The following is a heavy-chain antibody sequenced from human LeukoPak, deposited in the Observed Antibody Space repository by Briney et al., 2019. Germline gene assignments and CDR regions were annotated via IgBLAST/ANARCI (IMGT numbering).Heavy chain of an antibody. D-gene: IGHD2-2*02. J-gene: IGHJ3*02. Sequence: GPTVKLSCESCGDSFSIYSGRWVGHAGRRGLEWMGGIIPIFGTANYAQKFQGRVTITTDESTSTAYMELSSLRSEDTAVYYCARTLYWSSTSCYSAFDNWGQGTMVTVSS. CDR2: IIPIFGTA. V-gene: IGHV1-69*05. CDR3: ARTLYWSSTSCYSAFDN. CDR1: GDSFSIYS.